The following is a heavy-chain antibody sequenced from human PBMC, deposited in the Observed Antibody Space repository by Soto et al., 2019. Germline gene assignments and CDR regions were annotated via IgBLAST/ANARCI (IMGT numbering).Heavy chain of an antibody. CDR3: ARGKVVRGSYVTLDY. Sequence: QVQLQQWGAGLLKPSETLSLTSAVYGGSFSGYYWSWIRQPPGKGLEWIGEINHSGSTNYNPSLMSRVTLAVDTSKNQFSLKLSSVTAADTAVYYCARGKVVRGSYVTLDYWGQGTLVTVSS. D-gene: IGHD3-10*01. CDR2: INHSGST. CDR1: GGSFSGYY. J-gene: IGHJ4*02. V-gene: IGHV4-34*01.